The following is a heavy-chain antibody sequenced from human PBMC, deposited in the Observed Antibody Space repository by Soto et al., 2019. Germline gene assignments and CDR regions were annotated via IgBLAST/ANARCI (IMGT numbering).Heavy chain of an antibody. J-gene: IGHJ6*02. CDR1: GFTFSSYG. CDR2: ISYDGSNK. D-gene: IGHD6-13*01. V-gene: IGHV3-30*18. CDR3: AKDPARIAAAGHHYYYGMDV. Sequence: GGSLRLSCAASGFTFSSYGMHWVRQAPGKGLEWVAVISYDGSNKYYADSVKGRFTISRDNSKNTLYLQMNSLRAEDTAVYYCAKDPARIAAAGHHYYYGMDVWGQGTTVTVSS.